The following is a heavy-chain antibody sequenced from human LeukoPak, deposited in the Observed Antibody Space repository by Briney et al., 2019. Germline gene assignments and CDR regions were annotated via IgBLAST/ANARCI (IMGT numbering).Heavy chain of an antibody. CDR2: IYSGGRT. J-gene: IGHJ4*02. V-gene: IGHV3-53*01. CDR1: GFTVSNNY. CDR3: TRLDGGSEDY. D-gene: IGHD2-15*01. Sequence: GGSLRLSCAASGFTVSNNYMSWVRQAPGKGLEWVSVIYSGGRTYYADSVKGRFTISRDNSKNPLYLQMNSLRAEDTAVYYCTRLDGGSEDYWGQGTLVTVSS.